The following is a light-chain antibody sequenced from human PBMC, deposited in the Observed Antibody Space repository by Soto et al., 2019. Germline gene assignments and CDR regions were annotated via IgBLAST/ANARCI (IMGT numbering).Light chain of an antibody. CDR1: QSVGSN. CDR3: QQYKNGWT. CDR2: GAS. J-gene: IGKJ1*01. Sequence: EIVMTQSPATLSVSPWEIATLSCRASQSVGSNLAWYQQKPGQAPRLLIYGASTRATGIPAKFSGGGSGTEFTLTISSLQSEDFAIYYCQQYKNGWTFGQGNKVDIK. V-gene: IGKV3-15*01.